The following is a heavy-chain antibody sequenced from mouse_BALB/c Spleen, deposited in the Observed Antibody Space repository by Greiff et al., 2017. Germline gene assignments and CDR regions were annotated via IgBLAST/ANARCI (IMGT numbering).Heavy chain of an antibody. CDR3: ARRGGDYYGSSPYWYFDV. V-gene: IGHV1-7*01. CDR2: INPSTGYT. J-gene: IGHJ1*01. D-gene: IGHD1-1*01. Sequence: VQLQESGAELAKPGASVKMSCKASGYTFTSYWMHWVKQRPGQGLEWIGYINPSTGYTEYNQKFKDKATLTADKSSSTAYMQLSSLTSEDSAVYYCARRGGDYYGSSPYWYFDVWGAGTTVTVSS. CDR1: GYTFTSYW.